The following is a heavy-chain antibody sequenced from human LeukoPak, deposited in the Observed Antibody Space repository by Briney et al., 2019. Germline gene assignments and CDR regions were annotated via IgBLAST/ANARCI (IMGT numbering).Heavy chain of an antibody. Sequence: PGGSLRLSCAASGFTFSSYAMSWVRQAPGKGLEWVSAISGSGGSTYYADSVKGRFTISRDNSKNTLYLQMNSLRAEDTAVYYCAKDRRYCSGGSCYRFDYWGQGTLVTVSS. CDR1: GFTFSSYA. D-gene: IGHD2-15*01. CDR3: AKDRRYCSGGSCYRFDY. V-gene: IGHV3-23*01. CDR2: ISGSGGST. J-gene: IGHJ4*02.